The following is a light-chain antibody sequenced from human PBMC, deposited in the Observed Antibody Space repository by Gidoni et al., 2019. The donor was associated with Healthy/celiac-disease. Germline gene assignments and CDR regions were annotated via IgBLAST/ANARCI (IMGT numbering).Light chain of an antibody. Sequence: SQSVSSNLAWYQQKPGQAPRLLIYGASTRATGIPARFSGSGSGTEFTLTISSLQSEDFAVYYCQQYNNWPPWTFGQGTKVEIK. CDR2: GAS. CDR3: QQYNNWPPWT. CDR1: QSVSSN. V-gene: IGKV3-15*01. J-gene: IGKJ1*01.